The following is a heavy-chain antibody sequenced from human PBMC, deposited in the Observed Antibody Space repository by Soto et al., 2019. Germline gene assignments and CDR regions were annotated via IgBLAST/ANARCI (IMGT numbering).Heavy chain of an antibody. Sequence: PLRLSYTASGFTFIGYSRFWVRQTPGKGLEWVSSISSSSDYIFYADSVKGRFTISRDNAKHSLYLQMNSLRAEDTAVYYCARRYCSGGSCDSDLDYWGQGTLVTVS. D-gene: IGHD2-15*01. J-gene: IGHJ4*02. V-gene: IGHV3-21*01. CDR3: ARRYCSGGSCDSDLDY. CDR1: GFTFIGYS. CDR2: ISSSSDYI.